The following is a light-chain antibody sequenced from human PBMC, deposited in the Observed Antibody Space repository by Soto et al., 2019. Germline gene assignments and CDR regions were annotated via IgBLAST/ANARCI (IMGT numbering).Light chain of an antibody. Sequence: QSVMTQPPSVSAAPGQKVTISCSGSSSNIGGNSVSWYQQLPGTAPKLLIYDDNKRPSGIPDRFSGSKSGTSATLGITGFQTGDEADYYCNSYTRSGTQVFGGGTKLTVL. J-gene: IGLJ3*02. V-gene: IGLV1-51*01. CDR1: SSNIGGNS. CDR3: NSYTRSGTQV. CDR2: DDN.